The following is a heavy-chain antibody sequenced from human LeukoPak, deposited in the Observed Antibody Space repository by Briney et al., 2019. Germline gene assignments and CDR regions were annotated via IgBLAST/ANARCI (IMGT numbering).Heavy chain of an antibody. CDR1: GFTFSSYG. Sequence: QSGGSLRLSCAASGFTFSSYGMHWVRQAPGKGLEWVAFIRYDGSNKYYADSVKGRFTISRDNSKNTLYLQMNSLRAEDTAVYYCAKEKRYSSSSLVFDYWGQGTLVTVSS. CDR2: IRYDGSNK. CDR3: AKEKRYSSSSLVFDY. J-gene: IGHJ4*02. D-gene: IGHD6-6*01. V-gene: IGHV3-30*02.